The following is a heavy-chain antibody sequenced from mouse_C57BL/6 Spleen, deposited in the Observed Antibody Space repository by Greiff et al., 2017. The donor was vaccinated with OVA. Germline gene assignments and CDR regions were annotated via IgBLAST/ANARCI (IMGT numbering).Heavy chain of an antibody. J-gene: IGHJ4*01. Sequence: VQLQQPGAELVMPGASVKLSCKASGYTFTSYWMHWVKQRPGQGLEWIGEIDPSDSYTNYNQKFKGKSTLTVDKSSSTAYVQLSSLTSEDSAVYYCATIAMDYWGQGTSVTDSS. CDR2: IDPSDSYT. CDR1: GYTFTSYW. V-gene: IGHV1-69*01. CDR3: ATIAMDY.